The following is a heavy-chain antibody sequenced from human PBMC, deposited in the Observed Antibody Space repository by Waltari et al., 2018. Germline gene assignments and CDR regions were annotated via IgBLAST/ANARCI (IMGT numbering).Heavy chain of an antibody. CDR2: MNSDATIK. CDR1: GFTFSDNC. J-gene: IGHJ4*02. D-gene: IGHD6-19*01. CDR3: VRGSSGWYGTDF. V-gene: IGHV3-74*01. Sequence: EVKLVESGGGLVQPGGSLILSCAASGFTFSDNCMHWVRQAPGKGLVWVSRMNSDATIKGYADSVKGRFTISRDNAENTLYLQMNSLRSEDTAIYYCVRGSSGWYGTDFWGQGTLVTVSS.